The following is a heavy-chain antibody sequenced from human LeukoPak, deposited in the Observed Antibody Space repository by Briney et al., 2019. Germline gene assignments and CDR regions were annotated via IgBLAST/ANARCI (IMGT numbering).Heavy chain of an antibody. CDR1: GGTFSSYA. V-gene: IGHV1-69*04. D-gene: IGHD3-22*01. CDR2: IIPILGIA. Sequence: ASVKVSCKASGGTFSSYAISWVRQAPGQGLEWMGRIIPILGIANYAQKFQGRVTITADKSTSTAYIELSSLRSEDTAVYYCARDAHSSGYYQTPFDYWGQGTLVTVSS. J-gene: IGHJ4*02. CDR3: ARDAHSSGYYQTPFDY.